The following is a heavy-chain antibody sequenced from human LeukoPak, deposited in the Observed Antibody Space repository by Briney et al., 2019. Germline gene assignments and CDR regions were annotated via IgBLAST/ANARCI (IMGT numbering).Heavy chain of an antibody. V-gene: IGHV6-1*01. CDR2: TYYRSKWNY. Sequence: SQTLSLTCAISGDSVSTTTSSWNWIRQSPSRGLEWLGRTYYRSKWNYDYADSVKSRITISPDTSENQFSLQLQFVPPEDSAVYYCARRRHANNGVDVWGQGTTVTVPS. CDR3: ARRRHANNGVDV. CDR1: GDSVSTTTSS. J-gene: IGHJ6*02.